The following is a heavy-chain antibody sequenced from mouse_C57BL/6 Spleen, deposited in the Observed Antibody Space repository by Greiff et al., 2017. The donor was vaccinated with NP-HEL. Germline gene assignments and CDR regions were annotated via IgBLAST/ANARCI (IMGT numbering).Heavy chain of an antibody. CDR1: GYSFTGYY. Sequence: EVQLQQSGPELVKPGASVKISCKASGYSFTGYYMNWVKQSPEKSLEWIGEINPSTGGTTYNQKFKAKATLTVDKSSSTAYMQLKSLTSEDSAVYCCAHGSSYGNWYFDGGGTGTTVTVSS. D-gene: IGHD1-1*01. V-gene: IGHV1-42*01. J-gene: IGHJ1*03. CDR2: INPSTGGT. CDR3: AHGSSYGNWYFDG.